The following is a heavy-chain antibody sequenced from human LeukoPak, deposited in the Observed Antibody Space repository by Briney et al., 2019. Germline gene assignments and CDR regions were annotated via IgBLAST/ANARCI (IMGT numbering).Heavy chain of an antibody. Sequence: GGSLRLSCAASGFTFSDHYMDWVRQAPGKGLEWVGRARNKANSYTTEYAASVKGRLTISRDDSKNSLYLQMNSLKTEDTAVYYCARATVVTPMDVWGKGTTVTVSS. CDR1: GFTFSDHY. V-gene: IGHV3-72*01. D-gene: IGHD4-23*01. CDR3: ARATVVTPMDV. CDR2: ARNKANSYTT. J-gene: IGHJ6*04.